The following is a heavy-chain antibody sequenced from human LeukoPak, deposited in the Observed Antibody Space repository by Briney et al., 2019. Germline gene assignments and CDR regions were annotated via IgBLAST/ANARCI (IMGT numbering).Heavy chain of an antibody. CDR2: ISYDGSNK. CDR1: GFTFSSYG. V-gene: IGHV3-30*18. Sequence: PGGSLRLSCAASGFTFSSYGMHWVRQAPGKGLEWVAVISYDGSNKYYADSVKGRFTISRDNSKNTLYLQMNSLRAEDTAVYYCAKDYRPGIAVARNPDYWGQGTLVTVSS. CDR3: AKDYRPGIAVARNPDY. D-gene: IGHD6-19*01. J-gene: IGHJ4*02.